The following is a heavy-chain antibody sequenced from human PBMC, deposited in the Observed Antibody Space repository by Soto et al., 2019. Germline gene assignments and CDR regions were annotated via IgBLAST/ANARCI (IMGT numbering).Heavy chain of an antibody. Sequence: EVQLLESGGGLVQPGGSLRLSCAASGFTFSSYAMSWVRQAPGKGLEWVSAISGSGGSTYYADSVKGRFTISRDNSKNTLYLQMNSLRAEDTAVYYSAKAQDIVVVPAARGGMDVWGQGTTVTVSS. V-gene: IGHV3-23*01. CDR1: GFTFSSYA. CDR3: AKAQDIVVVPAARGGMDV. J-gene: IGHJ6*02. D-gene: IGHD2-2*01. CDR2: ISGSGGST.